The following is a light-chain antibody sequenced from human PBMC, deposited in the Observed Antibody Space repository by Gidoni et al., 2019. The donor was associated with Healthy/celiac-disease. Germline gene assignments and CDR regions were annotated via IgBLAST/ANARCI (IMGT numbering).Light chain of an antibody. CDR1: QSLLQSNEYNS. V-gene: IGKV2-28*01. J-gene: IGKJ5*01. CDR3: MQARQTPPT. CDR2: LGS. Sequence: IVLTPSQLSLPVTPGEPASISCSSSQSLLQSNEYNSLDWYLQKPGQAPKLLIYLGSNRASGVPDRFSGSGSGTDFTLKISRVEAEDVGVYYCMQARQTPPTFGQGTRVEIK.